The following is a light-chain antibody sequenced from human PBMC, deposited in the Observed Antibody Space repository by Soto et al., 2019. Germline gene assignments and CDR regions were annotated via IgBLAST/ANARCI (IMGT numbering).Light chain of an antibody. CDR2: DVT. J-gene: IGLJ1*01. V-gene: IGLV2-14*01. Sequence: QSALTQPASVSGSPGQSITISCAGTSSDVGAYNSVSWYQHNPGKAPKLMIYDVTNRPSGVSYRFSGSKSGNTASLTISGLQAEDEADYYCCSYTTSSTLVFGTGTKVTVL. CDR3: CSYTTSSTLV. CDR1: SSDVGAYNS.